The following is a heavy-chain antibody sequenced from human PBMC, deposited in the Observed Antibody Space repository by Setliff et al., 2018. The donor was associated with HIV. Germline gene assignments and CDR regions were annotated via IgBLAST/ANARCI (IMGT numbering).Heavy chain of an antibody. CDR2: IYHSGST. J-gene: IGHJ4*02. CDR1: GGSISSGYY. D-gene: IGHD5-18*01. V-gene: IGHV4-38-2*02. CDR3: ARALRAAAMGYFDY. Sequence: SETLSLTCTVSGGSISSGYYWGWIRQPPGEGLEWIGSIYHSGSTYNNPSLKSRVTISVDTSKNQFSLKLTSVTAADTAVYYCARALRAAAMGYFDYWGQGTLVTVSS.